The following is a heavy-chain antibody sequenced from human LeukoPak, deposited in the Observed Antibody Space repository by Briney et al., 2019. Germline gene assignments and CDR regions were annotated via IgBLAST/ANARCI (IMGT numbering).Heavy chain of an antibody. D-gene: IGHD1-26*01. CDR2: ISWNSGSI. V-gene: IGHV3-9*01. CDR3: AKDRVGATSGTFDI. J-gene: IGHJ3*02. CDR1: GFTFDDYA. Sequence: GGSLRLSCAASGFTFDDYAMHWVRQAPGKGLEWVSGISWNSGSIGYADSVKGRFTISRDNAKNSLYLQMYSLRAEDTALYYCAKDRVGATSGTFDIWGQGTMVTVSS.